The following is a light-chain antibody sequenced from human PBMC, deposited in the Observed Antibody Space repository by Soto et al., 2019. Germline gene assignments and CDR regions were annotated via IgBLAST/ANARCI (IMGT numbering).Light chain of an antibody. J-gene: IGKJ4*01. CDR2: GAS. CDR3: QQYGGSPPLT. CDR1: QTIPSSY. V-gene: IGKV3-20*01. Sequence: EIVLTQSPGTLSLSPGDRATLSCRASQTIPSSYLAWYQQKPGQAPRLLISGASSRATGFPDRFSGRGSGTDFTPTISRLEAEDCAVYYCQQYGGSPPLTFGGGTKVEIK.